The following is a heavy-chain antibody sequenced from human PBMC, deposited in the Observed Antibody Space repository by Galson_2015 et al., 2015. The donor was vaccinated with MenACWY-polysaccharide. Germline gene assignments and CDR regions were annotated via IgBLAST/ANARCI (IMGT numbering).Heavy chain of an antibody. D-gene: IGHD2-15*01. V-gene: IGHV3-33*01. CDR2: IQYDGSNK. CDR3: AREGSRIVFHAFDV. J-gene: IGHJ3*01. CDR1: GITASGNTFSGSG. Sequence: SLRLSCAASGITASGNTFSGSGMHWVRQAPGKGLEWLAVIQYDGSNKVYADSVKGRFSISRDNSKNTLYLEMKSLRADDTAVYYCAREGSRIVFHAFDVWGQGTMVTVSS.